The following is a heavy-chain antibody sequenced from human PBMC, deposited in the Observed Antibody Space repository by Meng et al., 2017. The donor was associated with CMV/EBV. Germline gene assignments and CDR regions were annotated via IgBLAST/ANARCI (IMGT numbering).Heavy chain of an antibody. CDR3: ARGNPMTTVTTVRGSYYYYSMDV. J-gene: IGHJ6*03. V-gene: IGHV3-7*04. CDR2: INEYGSEK. Sequence: GGSLRLSCTPSGFTFSSYWMSWVHQAPGKGLEWVANINEYGSEKYYVDSVKGRFTISRDFAKNLLYLQLSSLRAEDTAVYYCARGNPMTTVTTVRGSYYYYSMDVWGRGTTVTVSS. D-gene: IGHD4-17*01. CDR1: GFTFSSYW.